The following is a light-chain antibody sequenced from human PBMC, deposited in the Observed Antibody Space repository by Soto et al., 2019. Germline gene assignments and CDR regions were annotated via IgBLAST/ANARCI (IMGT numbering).Light chain of an antibody. V-gene: IGLV2-14*01. CDR3: NSYTTSSTYV. J-gene: IGLJ1*01. Sequence: QSALTQPASVSGSPGQPIAISCTGTSCDVGGYNYVSWYQQHPGKAPKVMIYDVSNRPSGVSNRFSGSKSGNTASLTISGLEPEDEADYYCNSYTTSSTYVFGTGTKLTVL. CDR1: SCDVGGYNY. CDR2: DVS.